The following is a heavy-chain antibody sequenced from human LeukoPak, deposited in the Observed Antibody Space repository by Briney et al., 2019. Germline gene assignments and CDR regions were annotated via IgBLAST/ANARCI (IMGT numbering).Heavy chain of an antibody. J-gene: IGHJ6*04. CDR1: GFTFSSYW. Sequence: GGSLRLSCAASGFTFSSYWMHWVRQAPGKGLVWVSRINSDGSSTSYADSVKGRFTISRDNAKNKLYLQMNSLRAEDTAVYYCARRRQLVQNFAYYYYYGMDVWGKGTTVTVSS. V-gene: IGHV3-74*01. CDR2: INSDGSST. D-gene: IGHD6-13*01. CDR3: ARRRQLVQNFAYYYYYGMDV.